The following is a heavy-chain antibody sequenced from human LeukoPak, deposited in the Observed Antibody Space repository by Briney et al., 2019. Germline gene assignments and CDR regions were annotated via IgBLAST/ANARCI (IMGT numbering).Heavy chain of an antibody. V-gene: IGHV3-21*01. J-gene: IGHJ4*02. Sequence: GGSLRLSCAASGFTFSSYSMNWVRQAPGKGLEWASSISSSSSYIYYADSVKGRFTISRDNAKNSLYLQMNSLRAEDTAVYYCARVFYGSGSYYRSYWGQGTLVTVSS. CDR3: ARVFYGSGSYYRSY. D-gene: IGHD1-26*01. CDR1: GFTFSSYS. CDR2: ISSSSSYI.